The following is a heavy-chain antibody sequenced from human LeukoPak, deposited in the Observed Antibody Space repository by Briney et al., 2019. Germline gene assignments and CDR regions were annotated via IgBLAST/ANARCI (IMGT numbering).Heavy chain of an antibody. D-gene: IGHD3-22*01. CDR2: ISSSVGST. CDR3: AKVWDTYYYDSSGSFDY. J-gene: IGHJ4*02. Sequence: PSDTLSLTCTVSGGSISSHSWSWVRQAPGKGLESVSAISSSVGSTYYADSVKGRFTIDRDNSKNTLYLQMNSLRAEDSAVYYCAKVWDTYYYDSSGSFDYWGQGTLVTVSS. V-gene: IGHV3-23*01. CDR1: GGSISSHS.